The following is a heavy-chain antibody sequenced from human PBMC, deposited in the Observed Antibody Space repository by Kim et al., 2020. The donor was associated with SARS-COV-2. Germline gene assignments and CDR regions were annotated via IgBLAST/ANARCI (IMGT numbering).Heavy chain of an antibody. CDR3: ARHRVRGAYYFDY. D-gene: IGHD3-10*01. J-gene: IGHJ4*02. Sequence: YTPPIKGRATIPVDTPKNQFSLKLSCVTAADTAVYYCARHRVRGAYYFDYWGQGTLVTVSS. V-gene: IGHV4-39*01.